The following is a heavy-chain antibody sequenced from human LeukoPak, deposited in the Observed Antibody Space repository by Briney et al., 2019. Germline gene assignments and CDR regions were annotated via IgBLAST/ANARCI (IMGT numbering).Heavy chain of an antibody. CDR1: GFTFSSYA. V-gene: IGHV3-30*04. J-gene: IGHJ6*02. CDR2: ISYDGSNK. Sequence: GRSLRLSCAASGFTFSSYAMHWVRQAPGKGLEWVAVISYDGSNKYYADSVKGRFTISRDNSKSTLYLQMNSLRAEDTAVYYCARVHTYYDFWSGYWVYYGMDVWGQGTTVTVSS. D-gene: IGHD3-3*01. CDR3: ARVHTYYDFWSGYWVYYGMDV.